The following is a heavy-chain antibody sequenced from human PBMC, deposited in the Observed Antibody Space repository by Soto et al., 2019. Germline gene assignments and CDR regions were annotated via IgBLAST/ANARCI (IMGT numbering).Heavy chain of an antibody. Sequence: GGSLRLSCAASGFTFSSYGMHWVRQAPGKGLEWVAVISYDGSNKYYADSVKGRFTISRDNSKNTLYLQMNSLRAEDTAVYYCAKDQDGGSYYGYWGQGTLVTVSS. J-gene: IGHJ4*02. CDR2: ISYDGSNK. D-gene: IGHD1-26*01. CDR1: GFTFSSYG. CDR3: AKDQDGGSYYGY. V-gene: IGHV3-30*18.